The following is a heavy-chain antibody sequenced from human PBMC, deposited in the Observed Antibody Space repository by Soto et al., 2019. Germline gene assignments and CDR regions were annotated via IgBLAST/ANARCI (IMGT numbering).Heavy chain of an antibody. Sequence: GESLKISCKGSGYSFTSYWIGWVRQMPGKGLEWMGIIYPGDSDTRYSPSVQGQVTISADKSISTAYLQWSSLKASDTAMYYCARHPDYGDDGSYFDYWGQGTLVTVSS. J-gene: IGHJ4*02. D-gene: IGHD4-17*01. V-gene: IGHV5-51*01. CDR2: IYPGDSDT. CDR1: GYSFTSYW. CDR3: ARHPDYGDDGSYFDY.